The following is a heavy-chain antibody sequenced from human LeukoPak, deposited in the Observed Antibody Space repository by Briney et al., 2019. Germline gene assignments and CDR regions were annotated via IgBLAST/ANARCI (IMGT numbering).Heavy chain of an antibody. CDR1: GYTFTGYY. Sequence: GASVKVSCKASGYTFTGYYMHWVRQAPGQGLEWMGGIIPIFGTANYAQKFQGRVTITADESTSTAYMELSSLRSEDTAVYYCARAASSSTAAAFDIWGQGTMVTVSS. J-gene: IGHJ3*02. CDR2: IIPIFGTA. V-gene: IGHV1-69*13. CDR3: ARAASSSTAAAFDI. D-gene: IGHD6-6*01.